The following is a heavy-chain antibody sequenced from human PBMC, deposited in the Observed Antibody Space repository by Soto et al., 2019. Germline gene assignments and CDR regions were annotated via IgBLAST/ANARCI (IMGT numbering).Heavy chain of an antibody. J-gene: IGHJ4*02. Sequence: GSLRLSCAASGFTFTNYWMHWVRQAPGKGLVWVSRINSDGSSTNYADSVKGRFTISRDNAKNTLYLQMNSLRAEDTAVYYCASVRVVEAATNFDSWGPGTLVTVSS. CDR1: GFTFTNYW. CDR3: ASVRVVEAATNFDS. CDR2: INSDGSST. V-gene: IGHV3-74*01. D-gene: IGHD2-15*01.